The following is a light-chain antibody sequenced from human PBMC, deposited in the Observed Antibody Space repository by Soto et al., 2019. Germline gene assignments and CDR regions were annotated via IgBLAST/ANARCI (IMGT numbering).Light chain of an antibody. J-gene: IGKJ2*01. V-gene: IGKV1-5*03. CDR1: QSISSW. CDR3: QQYNSWYT. CDR2: KAS. Sequence: DIQMTQSPSTLSASVGDRVTITCRASQSISSWLAWYQQKTGKAPKLLIYKASSLGSGVPSRFSGSGSGTEFTLTISSLQPDDFATYYCQQYNSWYTFGQGTKLEIK.